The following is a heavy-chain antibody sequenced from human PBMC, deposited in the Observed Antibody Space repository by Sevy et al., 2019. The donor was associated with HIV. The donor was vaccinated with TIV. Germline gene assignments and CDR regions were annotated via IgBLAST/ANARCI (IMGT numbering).Heavy chain of an antibody. D-gene: IGHD2-8*01. CDR2: ISSSSSYI. Sequence: GGSLRLSCAASGFTFSSYIMNWVRQAPGKGLEWVSSISSSSSYIYYADSVKGRSTISRDNAKNSLYLQMNSLRAEDTAVYYCARDLIAAFDIWGQGTMVTVSS. J-gene: IGHJ3*02. CDR1: GFTFSSYI. V-gene: IGHV3-21*01. CDR3: ARDLIAAFDI.